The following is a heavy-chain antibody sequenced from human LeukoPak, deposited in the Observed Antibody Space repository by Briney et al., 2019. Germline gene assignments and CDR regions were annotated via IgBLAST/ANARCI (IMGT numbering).Heavy chain of an antibody. CDR3: AKGTAGLAS. D-gene: IGHD1-14*01. J-gene: IGHJ4*02. V-gene: IGHV3-30*18. CDR1: GFTFSSYG. Sequence: PGGSLRLSCAASGFTFSSYGMHWVRQAPGKGLEWVAVISYDGSNKYYADSVKGRFTISRDNSKNTLYLQMNSLRAEDTAVYYCAKGTAGLASWGQGTLVTVSS. CDR2: ISYDGSNK.